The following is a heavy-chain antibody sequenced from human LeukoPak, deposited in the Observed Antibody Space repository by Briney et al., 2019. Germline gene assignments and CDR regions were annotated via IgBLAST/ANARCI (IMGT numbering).Heavy chain of an antibody. CDR3: ARLITLIEPGNFYYYYYMDV. Sequence: ASVKVSCKASGYTFTDSDIHWVRQAPGQRLQWMGWIKPNSGDTRYTHDFQDRVTMTRDTSISTAYMELSRLTADDTAVYYCARLITLIEPGNFYYYYYMDVWGKGTTVTVSS. D-gene: IGHD3-22*01. V-gene: IGHV1-2*02. J-gene: IGHJ6*03. CDR1: GYTFTDSD. CDR2: IKPNSGDT.